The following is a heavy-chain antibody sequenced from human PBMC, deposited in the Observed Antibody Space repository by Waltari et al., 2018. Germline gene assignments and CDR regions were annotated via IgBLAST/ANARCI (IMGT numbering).Heavy chain of an antibody. CDR1: GDSVSSSGVA. D-gene: IGHD6-6*01. V-gene: IGHV6-1*01. J-gene: IGHJ4*02. CDR2: TYYKSKWSN. CDR3: ARGRASAFDY. Sequence: QVQLQQSGPGLVKPSQTLSLTCAISGDSVSSSGVAWNWISQCPSRGLEWLGRTYYKSKWSNAYAGSVKSRRTINTDTSDNQFSLQLNSVTPEDSAVYYCARGRASAFDYWGQGTLVTVS.